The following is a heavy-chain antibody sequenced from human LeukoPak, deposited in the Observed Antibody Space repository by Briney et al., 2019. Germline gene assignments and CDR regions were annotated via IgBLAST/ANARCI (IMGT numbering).Heavy chain of an antibody. Sequence: AGGSLRLSCAASGFTFSSYEMNWVRQPPGKGLEWIGEIHQTGSTNYNPSLRSRGSISLDKAKNQFSLKLNSVTAADTAVYFCARQVVAVAGTGYFDYWGQGTLVTVSS. D-gene: IGHD6-19*01. CDR2: IHQTGST. V-gene: IGHV4-34*01. CDR1: GFTFSSYE. J-gene: IGHJ4*02. CDR3: ARQVVAVAGTGYFDY.